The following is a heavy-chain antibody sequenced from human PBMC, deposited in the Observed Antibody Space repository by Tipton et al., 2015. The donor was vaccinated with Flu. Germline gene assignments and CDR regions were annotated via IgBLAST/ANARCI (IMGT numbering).Heavy chain of an antibody. CDR3: AKDFSKGDYVGIDY. Sequence: SLRLSCAASGFTVSNNYMSWVRQAPGKGLEWVSTISASGGRTYYADSVKGRFTISRDNSKKTLYLQMNGLRAEDTALYLCAKDFSKGDYVGIDYWGQGALVTVSS. CDR1: GFTVSNNY. CDR2: ISASGGRT. V-gene: IGHV3-23*01. D-gene: IGHD4-17*01. J-gene: IGHJ4*02.